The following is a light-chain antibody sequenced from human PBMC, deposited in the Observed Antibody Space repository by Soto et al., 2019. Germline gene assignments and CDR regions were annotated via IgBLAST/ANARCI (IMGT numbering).Light chain of an antibody. CDR1: QNIDTY. Sequence: DIQMTQSPPALSASVGDRVTITCRASQNIDTYLNWYHQKPGKAPELLIHDASSLQSGVPSRFSGSRSGTDFTLTISSLQPEDFATYYCQQYRTFGQGTKVEIK. CDR3: QQYRT. J-gene: IGKJ1*01. CDR2: DAS. V-gene: IGKV1-39*01.